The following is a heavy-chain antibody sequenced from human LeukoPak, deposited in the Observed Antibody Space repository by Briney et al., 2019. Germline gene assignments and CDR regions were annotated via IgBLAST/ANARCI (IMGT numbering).Heavy chain of an antibody. CDR2: ISYDGNTQ. J-gene: IGHJ4*02. Sequence: PGGSLRLSCAASGFTFSSYGMHWVRQAPGKGLEWVAVISYDGNTQYYADSVKGRFTISSDNSNNMLSLQMNSLKAEDTAVYYCAKGRMMATIMISFDYWGRGTLVTVSS. D-gene: IGHD5-24*01. CDR1: GFTFSSYG. CDR3: AKGRMMATIMISFDY. V-gene: IGHV3-30*18.